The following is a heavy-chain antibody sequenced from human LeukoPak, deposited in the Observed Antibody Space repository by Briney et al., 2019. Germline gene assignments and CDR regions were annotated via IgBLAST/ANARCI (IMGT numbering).Heavy chain of an antibody. D-gene: IGHD4-17*01. CDR2: IHYTGNT. J-gene: IGHJ3*02. Sequence: PSETLSLTCSVSGGSITNYYWTWIRQSPGKGLEWLGYIHYTGNTNYNPSLKSRVTISVDTSKNQFSLKLSSVTAADTAVYYCAYYGDYGEDAFDIWGQGTMVTVSS. V-gene: IGHV4-59*01. CDR1: GGSITNYY. CDR3: AYYGDYGEDAFDI.